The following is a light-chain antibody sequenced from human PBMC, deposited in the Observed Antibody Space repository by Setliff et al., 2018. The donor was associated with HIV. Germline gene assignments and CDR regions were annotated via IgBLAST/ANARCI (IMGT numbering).Light chain of an antibody. CDR2: DVT. J-gene: IGLJ1*01. V-gene: IGLV2-14*03. CDR1: SSDVGRYDY. CDR3: SSYTTSSTKKV. Sequence: QSALTQPASVSGSPGQSVTISCTGTSSDVGRYDYVSWYQQHPGKASKLMIYDVTNRPSGVSNRFSGSKSGNTASLTISGLQAGDEADYYCSSYTTSSTKKVFGTGTKGTVL.